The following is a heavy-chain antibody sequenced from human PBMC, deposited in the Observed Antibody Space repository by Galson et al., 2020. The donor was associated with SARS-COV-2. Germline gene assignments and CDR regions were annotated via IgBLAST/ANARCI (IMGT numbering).Heavy chain of an antibody. Sequence: SETLSLTCTVSGYSVSTTNYWGWVRQPPGRGLEWIGSVYPSGTTYYNPSLKSRVTISVDTSRNQFSLRLDSVTAADTALYYCARQGVNMIVLVTVPGWFFDLWGRGTLVTVSS. J-gene: IGHJ2*01. CDR1: GYSVSTTNY. D-gene: IGHD3-22*01. V-gene: IGHV4-38-2*02. CDR2: VYPSGTT. CDR3: ARQGVNMIVLVTVPGWFFDL.